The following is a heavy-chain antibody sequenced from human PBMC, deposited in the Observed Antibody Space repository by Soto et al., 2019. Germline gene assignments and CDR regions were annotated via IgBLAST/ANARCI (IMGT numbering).Heavy chain of an antibody. CDR2: IIPIFGTA. J-gene: IGHJ3*02. CDR1: GGTFSSYA. D-gene: IGHD3-22*01. CDR3: ARVLKGYYDSRGYAFDI. Sequence: QVQLVQSGAEVTKPGSSVKVSCKASGGTFSSYAISWVRQAPGQGLEWMGGIIPIFGTANYAQKFKGRVTITADESTSTAYMALSSLRSEDTDVYYCARVLKGYYDSRGYAFDIWGQGTMVTFSS. V-gene: IGHV1-69*01.